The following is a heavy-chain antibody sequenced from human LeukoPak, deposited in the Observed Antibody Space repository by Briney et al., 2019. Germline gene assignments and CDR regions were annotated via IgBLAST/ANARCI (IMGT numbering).Heavy chain of an antibody. CDR3: ARLRFLEWADFDY. CDR1: GFTFSDFY. Sequence: GGSLRLSCAASGFTFSDFYMSWIRQAPGKGLEWVSYISSSGNTKYYADSVKGRFTMSRDNAKNSLYLQMNSLRAEDTAVYYCARLRFLEWADFDYWGQGTLVTVSS. V-gene: IGHV3-11*01. D-gene: IGHD3-3*01. J-gene: IGHJ4*02. CDR2: ISSSGNTK.